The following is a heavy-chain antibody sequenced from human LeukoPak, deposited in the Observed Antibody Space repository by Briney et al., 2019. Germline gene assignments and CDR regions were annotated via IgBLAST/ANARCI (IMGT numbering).Heavy chain of an antibody. CDR3: AGYYDSSGYWFF. Sequence: GASVKVSCKASGYTFTSYGISWVRQAPGQGLEWMGWISAYNGNTNYAQKFQGRVTMTTDTSTSTAYMELRSLISDDMAVYYCAGYYDSSGYWFFWGQGTLVTVSS. CDR2: ISAYNGNT. D-gene: IGHD3-22*01. J-gene: IGHJ4*02. V-gene: IGHV1-18*03. CDR1: GYTFTSYG.